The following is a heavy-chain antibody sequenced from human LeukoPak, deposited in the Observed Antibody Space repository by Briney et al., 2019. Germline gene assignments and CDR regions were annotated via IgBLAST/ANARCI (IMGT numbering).Heavy chain of an antibody. CDR1: GFTFSDYY. CDR2: ISSSGSTI. J-gene: IGHJ6*03. CDR3: AGHLATYRMKNYYYYMDV. V-gene: IGHV3-11*04. Sequence: PGGSLRLSCAASGFTFSDYYMSWIRQAPGKGLEWVSYISSSGSTIYYADSVKGRFTISRDNAKNSLYLQMNSLRAEDTAVYYCAGHLATYRMKNYYYYMDVWGKGTTVTISS. D-gene: IGHD1-26*01.